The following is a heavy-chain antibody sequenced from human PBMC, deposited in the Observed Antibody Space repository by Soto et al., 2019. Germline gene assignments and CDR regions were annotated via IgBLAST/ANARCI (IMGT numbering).Heavy chain of an antibody. J-gene: IGHJ6*02. CDR3: AAGLNVDKVWSWDYYYGMDV. CDR2: IVVGSGNT. V-gene: IGHV1-58*01. Sequence: SLKVSCKASGFTFTSSAVQWVRQARGQRLEWIGWIVVGSGNTNYAQKFQERDTITRDMSTSTAYMEMSSLRSEDTAVYYCAAGLNVDKVWSWDYYYGMDVWGQGTTVTVS. D-gene: IGHD5-12*01. CDR1: GFTFTSSA.